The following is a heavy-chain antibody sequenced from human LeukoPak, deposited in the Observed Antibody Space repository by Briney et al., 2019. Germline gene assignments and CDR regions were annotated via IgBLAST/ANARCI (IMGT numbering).Heavy chain of an antibody. J-gene: IGHJ6*03. CDR2: IYYSGST. Sequence: KPSETLSLTCTVSGGSISSSSYYWGWIRQPPGKGLEWIGSIYYSGSTYYNPSLKSRVTISVDTSKNQFSLKLSSVTAADTAVYYCARDPPLTVTGGFAYYYYYMDVWGKGTTVTVSS. CDR1: GGSISSSSYY. CDR3: ARDPPLTVTGGFAYYYYYMDV. D-gene: IGHD4-17*01. V-gene: IGHV4-39*07.